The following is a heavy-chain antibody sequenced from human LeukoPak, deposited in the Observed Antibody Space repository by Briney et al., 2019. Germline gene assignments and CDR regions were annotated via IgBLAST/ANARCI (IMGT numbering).Heavy chain of an antibody. D-gene: IGHD3-3*01. Sequence: SETLSLTCAVYGGSFSGYYWSWLRQPPGKGLEWIGEINHSGSTNYNPSLKSRVTISVDTSKNQFSLKLSSVTAADTAVYYCARGPLLRFLEWLPYYYYYMDVWGKGTTVTVSS. CDR3: ARGPLLRFLEWLPYYYYYMDV. CDR2: INHSGST. V-gene: IGHV4-34*01. J-gene: IGHJ6*03. CDR1: GGSFSGYY.